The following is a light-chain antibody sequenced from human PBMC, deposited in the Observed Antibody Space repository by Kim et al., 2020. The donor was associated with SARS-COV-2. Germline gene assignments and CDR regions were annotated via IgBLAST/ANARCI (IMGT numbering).Light chain of an antibody. V-gene: IGLV2-14*03. CDR3: SSFTSSSTVV. J-gene: IGLJ1*01. Sequence: GQSITISCTGTSSDVGGYYYVSWYQQHPGKVPKLIIYDVNSRASGVSDRFSGSKSGNAASLTISGLQTEDEADYYCSSFTSSSTVVFGSGTKVTVL. CDR1: SSDVGGYYY. CDR2: DVN.